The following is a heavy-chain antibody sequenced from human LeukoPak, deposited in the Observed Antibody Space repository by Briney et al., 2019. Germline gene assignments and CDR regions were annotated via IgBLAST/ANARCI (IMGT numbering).Heavy chain of an antibody. Sequence: PSETVSLTCIVSGGSISGYYWTWIRQPAGKELEWIGRVYTSGSTYYNPSLESRVTISLDTFNNQFSLRVTSVTAADTAIYYCARGTEKTRISGYYSFDHWGRGLLVTVSS. J-gene: IGHJ4*02. D-gene: IGHD5-12*01. CDR1: GGSISGYY. CDR3: ARGTEKTRISGYYSFDH. CDR2: VYTSGST. V-gene: IGHV4-4*07.